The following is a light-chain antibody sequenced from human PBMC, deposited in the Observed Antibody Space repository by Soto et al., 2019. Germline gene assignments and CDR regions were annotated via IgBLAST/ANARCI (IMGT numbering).Light chain of an antibody. CDR3: HQYDSSPLT. CDR2: GAS. CDR1: QSVSSSY. Sequence: DIVLTQSPCTLSLSPGERATLACRASQSVSSSYLAWYQQKPGQAPRLLIYGASSRATGIPDRFSGSGSGTDCTLTIIRREPEDFAVYYCHQYDSSPLTFGGGTTVEIK. V-gene: IGKV3-20*01. J-gene: IGKJ4*01.